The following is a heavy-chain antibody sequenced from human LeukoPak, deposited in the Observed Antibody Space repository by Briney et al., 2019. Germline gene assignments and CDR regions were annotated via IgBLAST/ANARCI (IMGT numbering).Heavy chain of an antibody. Sequence: SETLSLTCTVSGGSISSYYWNWLRQPPGKGLEWIGYISYSGSTNYNPSLKSRVTISVDTSKNQFSLKLSSVTAADTAVYYCARGDSGSSGYWGQGTLVTVSS. J-gene: IGHJ4*02. V-gene: IGHV4-59*01. CDR2: ISYSGST. CDR1: GGSISSYY. D-gene: IGHD3-22*01. CDR3: ARGDSGSSGY.